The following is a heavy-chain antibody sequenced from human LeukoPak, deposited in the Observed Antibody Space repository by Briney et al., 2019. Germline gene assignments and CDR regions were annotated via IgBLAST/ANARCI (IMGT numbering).Heavy chain of an antibody. CDR2: INHSGST. CDR1: GGSFSGYY. CDR3: ARATYYYDSSGYYYPPHFDY. Sequence: SETLSLTCAVYGGSFSGYYWSWIRQPPGKGLEWIGEINHSGSTNYNPSLKSRVTISVDTSKNQFSLKLSSVTAADTAVYYCARATYYYDSSGYYYPPHFDYWGQGTLVTVSS. V-gene: IGHV4-34*01. J-gene: IGHJ4*02. D-gene: IGHD3-22*01.